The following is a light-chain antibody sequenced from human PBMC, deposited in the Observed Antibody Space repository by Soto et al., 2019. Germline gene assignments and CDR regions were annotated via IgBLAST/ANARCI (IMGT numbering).Light chain of an antibody. Sequence: EIVLTQSPGTLPLSPGERATLSCRASQTVSSSYLAWYQQKPGQAPRLLIYGASTRAAGIPDRFSGSGSGTAFTLTISRLEREDFAVYYCQQYGDSPLTFDQGTNVEI. V-gene: IGKV3-20*01. J-gene: IGKJ1*01. CDR2: GAS. CDR3: QQYGDSPLT. CDR1: QTVSSSY.